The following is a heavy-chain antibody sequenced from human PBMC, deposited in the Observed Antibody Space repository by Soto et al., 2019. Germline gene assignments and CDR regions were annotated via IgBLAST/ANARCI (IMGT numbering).Heavy chain of an antibody. CDR1: GYTFTGYY. CDR3: ARELTYSSGWYGRYYGMDV. Sequence: ASVKVSCKASGYTFTGYYMHWVRHAPGQGLEFMGWINPNSGGTNYAQKFQGWVTMTRDTSISTAYMELSRPRSDDTAVYYCARELTYSSGWYGRYYGMDVWGQGTTVTVSS. J-gene: IGHJ6*02. D-gene: IGHD6-19*01. CDR2: INPNSGGT. V-gene: IGHV1-2*04.